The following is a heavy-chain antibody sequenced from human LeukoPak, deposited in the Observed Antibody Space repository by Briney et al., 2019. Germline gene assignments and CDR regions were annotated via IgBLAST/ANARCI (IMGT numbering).Heavy chain of an antibody. D-gene: IGHD5-24*01. CDR3: ARGGLEMATIKAGWFDP. Sequence: SETLSLTCAVYGGSFSGYYWSWIRQPPGKGLEWIGEINHSGSTNYNPSPKSRVTISVDTSKNQFSLKLSSVTAADTAVYYCARGGLEMATIKAGWFDPWGQGTLVTVSS. CDR2: INHSGST. CDR1: GGSFSGYY. J-gene: IGHJ5*02. V-gene: IGHV4-34*01.